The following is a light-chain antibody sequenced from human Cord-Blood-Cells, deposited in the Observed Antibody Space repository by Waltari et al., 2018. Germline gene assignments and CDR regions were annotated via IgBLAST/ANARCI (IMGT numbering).Light chain of an antibody. J-gene: IGLJ3*02. CDR1: SSDVGSYNL. CDR3: CSYAGRV. Sequence: QSALTQPASVSGSPGQSNTLSCTGTSSDVGSYNLVSWYQQHPGKAPKLMIYEGSKRPSGVSNRFSGSKSGNTASLTISGLQAEDEADYYCCSYAGRVFGGGTKLTVL. V-gene: IGLV2-23*01. CDR2: EGS.